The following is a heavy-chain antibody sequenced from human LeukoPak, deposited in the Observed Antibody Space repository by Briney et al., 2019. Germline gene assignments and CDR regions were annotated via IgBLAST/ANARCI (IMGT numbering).Heavy chain of an antibody. V-gene: IGHV3-66*01. CDR1: GFTVTGYY. CDR3: AIGSSSWYFYDY. Sequence: GGSLRLSCAASGFTVTGYYMSWVRQAPGKGLEWVSLIYTGGSTSYADSVKGRFTISRDNSKNTVYLQMNSLRAEDTAVYYCAIGSSSWYFYDYWGQGTQVTVPS. CDR2: IYTGGST. J-gene: IGHJ4*02. D-gene: IGHD6-13*01.